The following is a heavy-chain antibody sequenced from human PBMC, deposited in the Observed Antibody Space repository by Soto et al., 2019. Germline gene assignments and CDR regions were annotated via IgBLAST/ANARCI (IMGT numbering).Heavy chain of an antibody. CDR1: GGTFSSYA. D-gene: IGHD6-19*01. J-gene: IGHJ6*02. Sequence: SVKVSCKASGGTFSSYAISWVRQAPGQGLEWMGGIIPIFGTANYAQKFQGRVTITADESTSTAYMELSSLRSEDTAVYYCARKHFPKWGGGWYYYYWGMDVGGQGTTATVP. CDR2: IIPIFGTA. CDR3: ARKHFPKWGGGWYYYYWGMDV. V-gene: IGHV1-69*13.